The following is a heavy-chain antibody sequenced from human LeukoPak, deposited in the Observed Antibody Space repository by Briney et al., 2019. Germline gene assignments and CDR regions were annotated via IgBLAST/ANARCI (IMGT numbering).Heavy chain of an antibody. D-gene: IGHD2-15*01. CDR1: GGSVSSGSYY. V-gene: IGHV4-61*01. J-gene: IGHJ4*02. CDR3: AKGGYCSGGSCYARFDY. CDR2: IYYSGST. Sequence: PSETLSLTCTVSGGSVSSGSYYWSWIRQPPGKGQEWIGYIYYSGSTNYNPSLKSRVTISVDTSKNQFSLKLSSVTAADTAVYYCAKGGYCSGGSCYARFDYWGQGTLVTVSS.